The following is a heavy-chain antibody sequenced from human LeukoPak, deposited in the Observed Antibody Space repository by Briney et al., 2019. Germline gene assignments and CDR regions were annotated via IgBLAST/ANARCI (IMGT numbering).Heavy chain of an antibody. J-gene: IGHJ3*02. CDR2: IYHSGST. Sequence: SETLSLTCAVTGGSISSSNWWSWVRQPPGKGLEWIGEIYHSGSTNYNPSLKSRVTISVDKSKNQFSLKLSSVTAADTAVYYCARHYGSGSYYPVAFDIWGQGTMVTVSS. CDR1: GGSISSSNW. V-gene: IGHV4-4*02. D-gene: IGHD3-10*01. CDR3: ARHYGSGSYYPVAFDI.